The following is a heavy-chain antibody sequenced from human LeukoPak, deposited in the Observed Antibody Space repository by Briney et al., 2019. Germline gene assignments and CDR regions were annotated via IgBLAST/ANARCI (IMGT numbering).Heavy chain of an antibody. CDR3: ARDSSSDNWFDP. Sequence: GASVKVSCKVSGYSLNEISLHWVRQIPGKGLEWMGGFDPELGDTGYSQKFQGRVTMTEDTSTDTAYLELSSLRSDDTAVYYCARDSSSDNWFDPWGQGTLVTVSS. V-gene: IGHV1-24*01. CDR2: FDPELGDT. D-gene: IGHD2-15*01. J-gene: IGHJ5*02. CDR1: GYSLNEIS.